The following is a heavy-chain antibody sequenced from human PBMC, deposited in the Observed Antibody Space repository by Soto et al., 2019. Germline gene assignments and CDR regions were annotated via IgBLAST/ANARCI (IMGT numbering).Heavy chain of an antibody. Sequence: QAQLVESGGGVVQPGRSLSLSCAASGFTFSSYGMHWVRQAPGTGLEWVAVISYDGGLQHYADSVKGRFTISRDNSKNMVLLQMNSLRAEDTSVYYCVSDRGYGHASVPYSWGPGTLVSVSS. V-gene: IGHV3-30*03. CDR2: ISYDGGLQ. CDR3: VSDRGYGHASVPYS. J-gene: IGHJ4*02. D-gene: IGHD5-18*01. CDR1: GFTFSSYG.